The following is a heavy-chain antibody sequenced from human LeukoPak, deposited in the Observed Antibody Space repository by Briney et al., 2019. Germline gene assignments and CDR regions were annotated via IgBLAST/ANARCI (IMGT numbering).Heavy chain of an antibody. CDR2: ISYDGSNK. CDR1: GFTFSSYA. V-gene: IGHV3-30-3*01. Sequence: GRSLRLSCAASGFTFSSYAMHWVRQAPGKGLEWVAVISYDGSNKYYADSVKGRFTISRDNSKNTLYLQMNSLRAEDTAVYYCARGTDIVVVPAAPGYWGQGTLVTVSS. D-gene: IGHD2-2*01. J-gene: IGHJ4*02. CDR3: ARGTDIVVVPAAPGY.